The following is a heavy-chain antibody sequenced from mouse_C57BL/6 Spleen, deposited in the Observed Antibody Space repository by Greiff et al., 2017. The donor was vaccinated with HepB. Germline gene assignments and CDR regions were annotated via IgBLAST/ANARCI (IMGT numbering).Heavy chain of an antibody. J-gene: IGHJ2*01. D-gene: IGHD2-1*01. CDR1: GYTFTDYY. CDR2: INPNNGGT. Sequence: VQLQQSGPELVKPGASVKISCKASGYTFTDYYMNWVKQSHGKSLEWIGDINPNNGGTSYNQKFKGKATLTVDKSSSTAYMELRSLTSEDSAVYYCARGEGNYDYFDYWGQGTTLTVSS. CDR3: ARGEGNYDYFDY. V-gene: IGHV1-26*01.